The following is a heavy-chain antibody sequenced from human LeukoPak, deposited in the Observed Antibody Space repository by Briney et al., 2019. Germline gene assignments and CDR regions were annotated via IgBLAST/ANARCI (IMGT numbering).Heavy chain of an antibody. CDR1: GFTFSSYA. CDR3: AKGPPNSSGCRQLVF. CDR2: ISGSGGST. J-gene: IGHJ4*02. V-gene: IGHV3-23*01. Sequence: GGSLRLSCAASGFTFSSYAMSWVRQAPGKGLEWVSAISGSGGSTYYADSVKGRFTISRDNSKNTLYPQMNSLRAEDTAVYYCAKGPPNSSGCRQLVFWGQGTLVTVSS. D-gene: IGHD6-19*01.